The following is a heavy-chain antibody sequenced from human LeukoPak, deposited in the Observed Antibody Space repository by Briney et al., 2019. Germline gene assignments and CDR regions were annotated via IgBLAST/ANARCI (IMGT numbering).Heavy chain of an antibody. J-gene: IGHJ4*02. Sequence: GGSLRLSCAASGFTFSGSAMHWVRQAPGKGLEWVAVISYDGGNKYYADSVKGRFTISRDNSKNTLYLQMNSLRAEDTAVYYCAGGHCSGGSCSLGYWGQGTLVTVSS. CDR2: ISYDGGNK. CDR3: AGGHCSGGSCSLGY. V-gene: IGHV3-30*04. D-gene: IGHD2-15*01. CDR1: GFTFSGSA.